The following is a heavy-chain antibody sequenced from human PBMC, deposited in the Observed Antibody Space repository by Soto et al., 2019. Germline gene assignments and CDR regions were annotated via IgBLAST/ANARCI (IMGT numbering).Heavy chain of an antibody. Sequence: PGGSLRLSCAASGFTFSSYWMHWVRQAPGKGLVWVSCINSGSSSTYYADSVKGRFTISRDNAKDSLYLQMNSLRAEDTAVYYCARSSPTAYWGQGTLVTVSS. CDR3: ARSSPTAY. CDR1: GFTFSSYW. J-gene: IGHJ4*02. V-gene: IGHV3-48*01. CDR2: INSGSSST. D-gene: IGHD4-17*01.